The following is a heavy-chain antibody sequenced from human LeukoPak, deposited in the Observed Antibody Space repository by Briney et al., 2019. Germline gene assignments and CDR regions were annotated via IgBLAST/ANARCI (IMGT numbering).Heavy chain of an antibody. D-gene: IGHD2-15*01. CDR1: GGSISSYY. J-gene: IGHJ4*02. Sequence: SETLSLTCTVSGGSISSYYWSWIRQPPGKGLEWIGYIYYSGSTNYNPSLKSRVTISVDTSKNQFSLKLSSVTAADTAVYYCARVGSYCSGGSCYSYYLDYWGQGTLVTVSS. CDR3: ARVGSYCSGGSCYSYYLDY. CDR2: IYYSGST. V-gene: IGHV4-59*01.